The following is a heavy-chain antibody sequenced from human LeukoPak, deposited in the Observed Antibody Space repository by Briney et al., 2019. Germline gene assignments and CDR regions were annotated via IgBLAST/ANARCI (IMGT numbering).Heavy chain of an antibody. CDR3: ARERTTFYFDY. Sequence: SETLSLTCTVSGGSISSYYWSWIWQPPGKGLEWIGYIYYSGSTNYNPFLKSRVTISVDTSKNQFSLKLSSVTAADTAVYYCARERTTFYFDYWGQGTLVTVSS. D-gene: IGHD4-11*01. V-gene: IGHV4-59*01. J-gene: IGHJ4*02. CDR1: GGSISSYY. CDR2: IYYSGST.